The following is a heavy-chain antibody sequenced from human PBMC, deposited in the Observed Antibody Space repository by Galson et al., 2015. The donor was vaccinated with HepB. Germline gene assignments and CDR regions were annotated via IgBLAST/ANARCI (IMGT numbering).Heavy chain of an antibody. V-gene: IGHV1-3*01. D-gene: IGHD3-22*01. CDR1: GYTFTSYA. CDR2: INAGNGNT. Sequence: SCKASGYTFTSYAMHWVRQAPGQRLEWMGWINAGNGNTKYSQKFQGRVTITRDTSASTAYMELSSLRSEDTAVYYCARDPYYYDSSGGGLYYYGMDVWGQGTTVTVSS. J-gene: IGHJ6*02. CDR3: ARDPYYYDSSGGGLYYYGMDV.